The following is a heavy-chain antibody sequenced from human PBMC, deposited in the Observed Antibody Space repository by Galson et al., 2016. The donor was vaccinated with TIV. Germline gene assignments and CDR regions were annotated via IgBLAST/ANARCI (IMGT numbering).Heavy chain of an antibody. CDR2: IIPALGSA. Sequence: QSGAEVKKPGASVKVSCKVSRGTFSSSTINWVRQAPGQGLEWMGRIIPALGSADYAQKFQGRVTITADESTTTTYMEVISLRFEDTAVFYCATWDGYNPVHWGQGTLVTVSS. V-gene: IGHV1-69*11. D-gene: IGHD5-24*01. CDR3: ATWDGYNPVH. CDR1: RGTFSSST. J-gene: IGHJ4*02.